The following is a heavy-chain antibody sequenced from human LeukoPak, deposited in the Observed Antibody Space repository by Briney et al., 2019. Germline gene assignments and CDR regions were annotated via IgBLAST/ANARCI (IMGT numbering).Heavy chain of an antibody. CDR2: IFHRGAT. V-gene: IGHV4-59*01. J-gene: IGHJ5*02. CDR3: ARMGAGGTDNWFDP. Sequence: PSETLSLTCTVSGDSLYVYYWSWFRRPPGRGLEWLGYIFHRGATNYNSSLKSRVSISRDTAKNQFSLKLRSVTASDTAMYFCARMGAGGTDNWFDPWGQGIMVIVSS. CDR1: GDSLYVYY. D-gene: IGHD6-13*01.